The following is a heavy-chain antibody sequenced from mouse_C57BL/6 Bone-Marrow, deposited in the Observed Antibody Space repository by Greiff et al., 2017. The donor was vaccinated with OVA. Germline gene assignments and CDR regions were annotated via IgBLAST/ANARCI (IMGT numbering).Heavy chain of an antibody. D-gene: IGHD1-1*01. J-gene: IGHJ1*03. CDR3: ARELTTVVPLHWYFDV. CDR2: ISYDGSN. Sequence: EVQLQESGPGLVKPSQSLSLTCSVTGYSITSGYYWNWIRQFPGNKLEWMGYISYDGSNNYNPSLKNRISITRDTSKNQFFLKLNSVTTEDTATYYGARELTTVVPLHWYFDVWGTGTTVTVSS. V-gene: IGHV3-6*01. CDR1: GYSITSGYY.